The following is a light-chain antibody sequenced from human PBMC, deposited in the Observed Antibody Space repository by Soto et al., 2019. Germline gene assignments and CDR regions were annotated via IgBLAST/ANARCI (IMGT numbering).Light chain of an antibody. J-gene: IGLJ2*01. Sequence: QSVLTQPRSVSGSPGQSVTISCTGTSSDVGGYNYVSWYQQHPGKAPELMIYDVNKRPSGVPDRFSGSKSGTTASLTISGLQAEDEADYYCCSYAGTYTGIFGGGTKLTVL. CDR1: SSDVGGYNY. CDR2: DVN. CDR3: CSYAGTYTGI. V-gene: IGLV2-11*01.